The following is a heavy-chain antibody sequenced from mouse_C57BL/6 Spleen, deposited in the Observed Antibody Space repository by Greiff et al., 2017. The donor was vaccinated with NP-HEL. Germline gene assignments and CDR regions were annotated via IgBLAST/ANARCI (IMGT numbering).Heavy chain of an antibody. Sequence: EVKLVESGPGLVKPSQSLSLTCSVTGYSITSGYYWNWIRQFPGNKLEWMGYISYDGSNNYNPSLKNRISITRDTSKNQFFLKLNSVTTEDTATYYCARGVTGTWYFDVWGTGTTVTVSS. V-gene: IGHV3-6*01. CDR1: GYSITSGYY. J-gene: IGHJ1*03. CDR2: ISYDGSN. D-gene: IGHD4-1*01. CDR3: ARGVTGTWYFDV.